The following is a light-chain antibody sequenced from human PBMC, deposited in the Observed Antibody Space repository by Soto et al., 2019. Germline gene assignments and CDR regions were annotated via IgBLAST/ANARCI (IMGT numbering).Light chain of an antibody. Sequence: QSALTQPRSVSGSPGQSVTIYCTGTNSDVGGYKYVSWYQQHPGRAPKLMIYDVNERPSGVPDRFSGSKSGNTASLTISGLQAEDEADYYCCSYAGSYSGVFGGGTKLTVL. CDR1: NSDVGGYKY. J-gene: IGLJ3*02. CDR3: CSYAGSYSGV. V-gene: IGLV2-11*01. CDR2: DVN.